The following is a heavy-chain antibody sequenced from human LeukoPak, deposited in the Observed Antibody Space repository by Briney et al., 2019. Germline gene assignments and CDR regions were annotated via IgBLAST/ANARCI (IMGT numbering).Heavy chain of an antibody. CDR3: ARGHNEGAYYYGFTY. CDR2: INRSGGT. V-gene: IGHV4-34*01. Sequence: SETLTLTCAVYGGSFSGYYWTWIRQPPAKGLEWIGEINRSGGTNYNPSLKSRVTISGDTSKNQFSLKLSSVTAADTALYYCARGHNEGAYYYGFTYWGQGTLVTVSS. D-gene: IGHD3-3*01. J-gene: IGHJ4*02. CDR1: GGSFSGYY.